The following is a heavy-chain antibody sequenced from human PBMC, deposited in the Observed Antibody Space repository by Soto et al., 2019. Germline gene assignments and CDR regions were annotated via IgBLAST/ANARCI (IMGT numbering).Heavy chain of an antibody. CDR2: ISGSGGST. J-gene: IGHJ6*03. D-gene: IGHD2-15*01. CDR3: AKRMDSRSYYYYYMDV. CDR1: GFTISSYA. V-gene: IGHV3-23*01. Sequence: GGSLRLSCAASGFTISSYAMSWVRQAPGKGLEWVSAISGSGGSTYYADSVKGRFTISRDNSKNTLYLQMNSLRAEDTAVYYCAKRMDSRSYYYYYMDVWGKGTTVTVSS.